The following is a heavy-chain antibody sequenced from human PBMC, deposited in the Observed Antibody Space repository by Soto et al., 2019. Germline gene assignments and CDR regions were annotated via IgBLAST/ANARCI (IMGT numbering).Heavy chain of an antibody. CDR1: GGTFSSYA. J-gene: IGHJ6*02. CDR3: ASGRYCSSTSGYSYYYYGMDV. CDR2: IIPIFGTA. V-gene: IGHV1-69*13. D-gene: IGHD2-2*01. Sequence: ASVKVSCKASGGTFSSYAISWVRQAPGQGLEWMGGIIPIFGTANYAQKFQGRVTLTADESTSTAYMELSSLRSEDTAVYYCASGRYCSSTSGYSYYYYGMDVWGQGTTVTVSS.